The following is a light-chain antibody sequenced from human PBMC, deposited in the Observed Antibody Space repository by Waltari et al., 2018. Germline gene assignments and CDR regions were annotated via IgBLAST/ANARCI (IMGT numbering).Light chain of an antibody. CDR2: RHN. CDR3: AAWDDSLSGRV. V-gene: IGLV1-47*01. CDR1: RSNIGSNY. J-gene: IGLJ3*02. Sequence: QSVLTQPPSASGTPGQRVTISCSGSRSNIGSNYVYWYQQLPGTAPKLLIYRHNQRPSGVPDRFSGSKSGTSASRAISGLRSEDEADYYCAAWDDSLSGRVFGGGTKVTVL.